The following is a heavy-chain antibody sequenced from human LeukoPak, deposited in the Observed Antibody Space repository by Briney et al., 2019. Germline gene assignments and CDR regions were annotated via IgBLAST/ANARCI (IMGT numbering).Heavy chain of an antibody. D-gene: IGHD5-18*01. CDR2: INPSGGST. Sequence: GASVKVSCKASGYTFTSYYMHWVRQAPGQGLEWMGIINPSGGSTSYARKFQGRVTMTRDMSTSTVYMELSSLRSEDTAVYYCARVSGSPRGYSYGYLFDYWGQGTLVTVSS. CDR3: ARVSGSPRGYSYGYLFDY. J-gene: IGHJ4*02. V-gene: IGHV1-46*01. CDR1: GYTFTSYY.